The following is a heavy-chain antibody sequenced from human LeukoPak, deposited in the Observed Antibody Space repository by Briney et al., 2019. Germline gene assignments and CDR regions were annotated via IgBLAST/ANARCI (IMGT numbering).Heavy chain of an antibody. V-gene: IGHV1-18*01. J-gene: IGHJ3*02. CDR2: ISAYNGNT. CDR3: ARDSWAATPNHDAFDI. CDR1: GYTFTSYG. D-gene: IGHD2-15*01. Sequence: GASVTVSCKASGYTFTSYGISWVRQAHGQGLEWMGWISAYNGNTNYAQKLQGRLTMTTDTSTSTAYMELRSLRSDDTAVYYCARDSWAATPNHDAFDIWGQGTMVTVSS.